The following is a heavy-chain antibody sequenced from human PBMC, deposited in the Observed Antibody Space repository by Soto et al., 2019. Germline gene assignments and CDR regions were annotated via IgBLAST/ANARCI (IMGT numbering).Heavy chain of an antibody. V-gene: IGHV1-2*02. J-gene: IGHJ6*02. CDR3: ARAGYCSSTGCYMGYYYYYGMDV. D-gene: IGHD2-2*02. CDR1: GYTFTGYY. CDR2: INPNSGGT. Sequence: ASVKVSCKASGYTFTGYYMHWVRQAPGQGLEWMGWINPNSGGTNYAQKFQGRVTMTRDTSISTAYMELSRLRSDDTAVYYCARAGYCSSTGCYMGYYYYYGMDVWGQGTTVTVSS.